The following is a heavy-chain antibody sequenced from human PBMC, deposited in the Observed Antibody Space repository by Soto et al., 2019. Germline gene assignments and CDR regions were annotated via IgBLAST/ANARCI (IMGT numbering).Heavy chain of an antibody. V-gene: IGHV1-46*01. CDR2: INPSGGTT. J-gene: IGHJ4*02. CDR1: GYIFTSYY. Sequence: GASVKVSCKTSGYIFTSYYIHWVRQAPGQGLEWMGIINPSGGTTTYAQKFQGRVTMTRDTSTSTVYMELSSLRSVDTAVYYCARGPATAPDAYWGLGTLVTVPQ. D-gene: IGHD2-2*01. CDR3: ARGPATAPDAY.